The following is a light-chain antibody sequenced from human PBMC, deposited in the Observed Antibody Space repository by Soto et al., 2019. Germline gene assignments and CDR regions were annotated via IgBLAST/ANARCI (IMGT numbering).Light chain of an antibody. CDR3: QHYARRPWP. Sequence: MTASITTLSAXVGDXVTIXXRASQSIRGRLAWLQQKPGYAPMLLIYVASSRASGIPDRFSGRGSGTDFTLTIRRLHPEDFAMYYCQHYARRPWPFGQGTKV. V-gene: IGKV1-5*01. J-gene: IGKJ1*01. CDR2: VAS. CDR1: QSIRGR.